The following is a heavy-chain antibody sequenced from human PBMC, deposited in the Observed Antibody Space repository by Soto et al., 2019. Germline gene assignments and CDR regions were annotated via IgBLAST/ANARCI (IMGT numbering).Heavy chain of an antibody. D-gene: IGHD2-15*01. J-gene: IGHJ6*03. V-gene: IGHV3-21*01. Sequence: EVQLVESGGGLVKPGGSLRLSCAASGFTFSSYSMNWVRQAPGKGLEWVSSISSSSSYIYYADSVKGRFTISRDNTKNSLYLQMNSLRAEDTAMYYCARGSEYRSGVSCYAPVYYYMDVWGKGTTVTISS. CDR2: ISSSSSYI. CDR1: GFTFSSYS. CDR3: ARGSEYRSGVSCYAPVYYYMDV.